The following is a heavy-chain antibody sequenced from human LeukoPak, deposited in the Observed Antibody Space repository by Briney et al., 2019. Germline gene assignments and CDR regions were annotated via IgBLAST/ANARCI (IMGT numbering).Heavy chain of an antibody. D-gene: IGHD1-26*01. CDR3: ATPGSGSYLSYYYYMDV. V-gene: IGHV7-4-1*02. Sequence: GASVKVSCKASGYTFTSYAMNWVRQALGQGLEWMGWINTNTGNPTYAQGFTGRFVFSLDTPVSTAYLQISSLKAEDTAVYYCATPGSGSYLSYYYYMDVWGKGTTVTVSS. J-gene: IGHJ6*03. CDR1: GYTFTSYA. CDR2: INTNTGNP.